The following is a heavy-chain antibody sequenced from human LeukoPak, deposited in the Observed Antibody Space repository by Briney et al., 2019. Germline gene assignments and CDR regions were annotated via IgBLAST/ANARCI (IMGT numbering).Heavy chain of an antibody. J-gene: IGHJ6*04. D-gene: IGHD3-10*01. CDR2: IIPIFGTA. CDR3: ARDRNPGEINIMDV. V-gene: IGHV1-69*06. Sequence: ASVTASCKASGGTFSSYAISWVRQAPGQGLEWMGGIIPIFGTANYAQKFQGRVTIIADKSTSTAYMELSSLRSEDTAVYYCARDRNPGEINIMDVWGKGTTVTVSS. CDR1: GGTFSSYA.